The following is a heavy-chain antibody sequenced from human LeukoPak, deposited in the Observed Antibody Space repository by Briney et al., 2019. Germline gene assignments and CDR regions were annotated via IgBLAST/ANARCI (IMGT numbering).Heavy chain of an antibody. Sequence: PSGTLSLTCTVSGGSISSPTYYWAWIRQPPGKGLEWIGTIHYSGSTFYNPSLKSRVTMSVDTSRNQLSLKLNSVTAADTAVYYCVRCNGDYRPVHWGQGTLVIVSS. D-gene: IGHD4-17*01. CDR2: IHYSGST. V-gene: IGHV4-39*07. CDR1: GGSISSPTYY. CDR3: VRCNGDYRPVH. J-gene: IGHJ1*01.